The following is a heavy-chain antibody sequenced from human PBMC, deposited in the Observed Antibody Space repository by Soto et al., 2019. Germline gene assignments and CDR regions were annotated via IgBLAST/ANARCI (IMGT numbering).Heavy chain of an antibody. J-gene: IGHJ6*02. D-gene: IGHD3-16*02. CDR3: ARDTPLMITFGGVIVRPCMDV. CDR1: EFTFSSYW. CDR2: LNEDGSFT. Sequence: GGSLRLSCVASEFTFSSYWMHWVRQVPGKGLVWVSRLNEDGSFTTYADSVKGRFTISRDNAKKTLYLQMNSLRAEDTAVYYCARDTPLMITFGGVIVRPCMDVWGQGTTVTVSS. V-gene: IGHV3-74*01.